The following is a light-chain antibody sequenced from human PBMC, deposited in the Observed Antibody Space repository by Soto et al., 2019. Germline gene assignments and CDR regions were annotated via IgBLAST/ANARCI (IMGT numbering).Light chain of an antibody. J-gene: IGKJ4*01. Sequence: EIVLTQSPGTLSLSPGERATLSCRASQSVSSRYLAWYQQKAGQAPRLLISGAYSRATGIPDRFSGSGSGTGFTLTISRLEPEDCAVYYCQQYGSSPPITCGGGTKVEIK. CDR1: QSVSSRY. CDR2: GAY. V-gene: IGKV3-20*01. CDR3: QQYGSSPPIT.